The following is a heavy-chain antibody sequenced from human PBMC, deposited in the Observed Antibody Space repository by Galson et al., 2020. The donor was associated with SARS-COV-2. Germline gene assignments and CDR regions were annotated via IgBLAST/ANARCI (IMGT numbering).Heavy chain of an antibody. V-gene: IGHV4-30-4*01. D-gene: IGHD2-2*01. CDR3: ARVPATRAVGLVDY. Sequence: SETLSLTCTVSGGSISSGDYYWSWIRQPPGKGLEWIGYIYYSGSTYYNPSLKSRVTISVDTSKNQFSLKLSSVTAADTAVYYCARVPATRAVGLVDYWGQGTLVTVSS. J-gene: IGHJ4*02. CDR2: IYYSGST. CDR1: GGSISSGDYY.